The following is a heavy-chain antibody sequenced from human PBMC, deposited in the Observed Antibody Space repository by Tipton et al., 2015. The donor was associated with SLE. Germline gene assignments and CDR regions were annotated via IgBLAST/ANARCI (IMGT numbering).Heavy chain of an antibody. CDR2: ISYTGST. D-gene: IGHD2-15*01. CDR1: GFSISSGYY. Sequence: TLSLTCTVSGFSISSGYYWGWIRQSPGKGLEWIGSISYTGSTFYSPSLKSRVTISLDTSKNHFSLRLISVTAADTAVYYCARSVLAYRSGGFDYWGQGTLVTVS. CDR3: ARSVLAYRSGGFDY. J-gene: IGHJ4*02. V-gene: IGHV4-38-2*02.